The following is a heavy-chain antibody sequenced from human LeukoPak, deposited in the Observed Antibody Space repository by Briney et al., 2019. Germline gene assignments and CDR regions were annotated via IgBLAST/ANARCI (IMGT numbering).Heavy chain of an antibody. D-gene: IGHD2-15*01. J-gene: IGHJ1*01. CDR3: ARVLGYCSGGGCNEYFQH. CDR1: GGSISRHY. Sequence: SETLSLTCPHSGGSISRHYWSWIRQPPGKGLEWIGYIYYSGSTNYNPSLRSRVTISVDTSKNQFSLKLSSVTAGDTAVYYCARVLGYCSGGGCNEYFQHWGQGTLVTVSS. V-gene: IGHV4-59*11. CDR2: IYYSGST.